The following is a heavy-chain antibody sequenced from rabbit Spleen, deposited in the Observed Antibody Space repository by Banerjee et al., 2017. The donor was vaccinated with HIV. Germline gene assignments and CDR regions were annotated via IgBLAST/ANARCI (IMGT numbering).Heavy chain of an antibody. CDR1: GFSFSTYY. CDR3: ARRIDGNGDYKL. D-gene: IGHD2-1*01. CDR2: INTGSSGTT. V-gene: IGHV1S45*01. Sequence: QEQLEESGGDLVKPEGSLTLTCTASGFSFSTYYMCWVRQAPGKGLEWIACINTGSSGTTYYASWAKGRFTVSKTSSTTVTLQMTSLTAADTATYFCARRIDGNGDYKLWGQGTLVTVS. J-gene: IGHJ3*01.